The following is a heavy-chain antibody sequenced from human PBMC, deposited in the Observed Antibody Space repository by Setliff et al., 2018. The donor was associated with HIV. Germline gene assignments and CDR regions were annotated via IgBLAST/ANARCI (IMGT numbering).Heavy chain of an antibody. Sequence: SETLSLTCNVSGDSIRSYYWSWIRQSAGQGLDWIGHININGKTSFNPSLKSRVTMSIDKSKSRFSLQVKSMTAADSAVYYCARERRWLEEYYFYMDVWGNGTTVTV. CDR1: GDSIRSYY. CDR2: ININGKT. CDR3: ARERRWLEEYYFYMDV. V-gene: IGHV4-4*07. D-gene: IGHD3-10*01. J-gene: IGHJ6*03.